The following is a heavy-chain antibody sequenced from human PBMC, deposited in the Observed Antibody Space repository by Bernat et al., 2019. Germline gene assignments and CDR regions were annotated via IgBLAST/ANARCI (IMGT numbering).Heavy chain of an antibody. D-gene: IGHD6-19*01. CDR3: AREVVAGPYYYYYYGMDV. CDR1: GYTFTTYA. Sequence: SATASCKTSGYTFTTYAMHWVRQAPGQRLEWMGWINADNGNTKYSQKFQGRVTITRDTSASTAYMELTSLRSEDTAVYYCAREVVAGPYYYYYYGMDVWGQGTTV. J-gene: IGHJ6*02. CDR2: INADNGNT. V-gene: IGHV1-3*01.